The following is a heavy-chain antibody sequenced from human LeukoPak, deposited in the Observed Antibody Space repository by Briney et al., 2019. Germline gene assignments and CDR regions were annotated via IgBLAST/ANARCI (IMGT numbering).Heavy chain of an antibody. CDR2: ISYDGSNK. J-gene: IGHJ1*01. V-gene: IGHV3-30-3*02. D-gene: IGHD3-3*01. CDR3: AIEGERGYYDFWSGYANEYFQH. Sequence: PGGSLRLSCAASGFTFSSYAMHWVRQAPGKGLEWVAVISYDGSNKYYADSVKGRFTISRDNSKNTLYLQMNSLRAEDTAVYYCAIEGERGYYDFWSGYANEYFQHWGRAPWSPSPQ. CDR1: GFTFSSYA.